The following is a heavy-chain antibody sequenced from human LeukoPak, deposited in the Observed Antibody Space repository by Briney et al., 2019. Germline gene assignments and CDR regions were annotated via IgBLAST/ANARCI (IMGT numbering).Heavy chain of an antibody. CDR3: AGSGYAFDD. CDR2: IKSNVDGGTT. D-gene: IGHD3-22*01. V-gene: IGHV3-15*01. CDR1: GFTFSSYS. J-gene: IGHJ4*02. Sequence: GGSRRLSCAASGFTFSSYSMNWVRQAPGKGLEWVGLIKSNVDGGTTDYAAPVKGRFTISRDDSKNTVYLQMNSLKTEDTAVYYCAGSGYAFDDWGQGTLVTVSS.